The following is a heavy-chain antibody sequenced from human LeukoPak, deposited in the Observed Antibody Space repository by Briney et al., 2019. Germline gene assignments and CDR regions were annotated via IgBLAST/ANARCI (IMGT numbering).Heavy chain of an antibody. V-gene: IGHV4-4*07. CDR2: IYTSGST. CDR3: ARDVGYCSSTSCRYYYYYYMDV. Sequence: PSETLSLTCTVSGGSISSYYWSWIRQPAGKGLEWIGRIYTSGSTNYNPSLKSRVTMSVDTSKHQFSLKLSSVTAADTAVYYCARDVGYCSSTSCRYYYYYYMDVWGKGTTVTVSS. CDR1: GGSISSYY. D-gene: IGHD2-2*01. J-gene: IGHJ6*03.